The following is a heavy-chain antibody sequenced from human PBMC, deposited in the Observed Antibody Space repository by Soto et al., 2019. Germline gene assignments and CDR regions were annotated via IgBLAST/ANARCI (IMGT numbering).Heavy chain of an antibody. D-gene: IGHD6-19*01. V-gene: IGHV3-23*01. CDR1: GFTFSSYA. CDR3: AGYSSGWSGFDY. J-gene: IGHJ4*02. Sequence: GGSLRLSCAASGFTFSSYAMSWVRQAPGKGLEWVSAISGSGGSTYYADSVKGRFTISRDNSKNTLYLQMNSLRAEDTAVYYCAGYSSGWSGFDYWGQGTLVTVSS. CDR2: ISGSGGST.